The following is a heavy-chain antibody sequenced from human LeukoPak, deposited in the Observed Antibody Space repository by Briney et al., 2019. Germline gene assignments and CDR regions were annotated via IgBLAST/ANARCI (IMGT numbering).Heavy chain of an antibody. D-gene: IGHD2-21*01. Sequence: SQTLSLTCAISGDSVSSNSAAWNWIRQSPSRGLEWLGRTYYRSKWYKDYAGFVKSRITNNPDKSMNQFSLQLNSVNPDVTAVYCCAWHIYYFDYWGQGTLVTVSS. J-gene: IGHJ4*02. V-gene: IGHV6-1*01. CDR1: GDSVSSNSAA. CDR3: AWHIYYFDY. CDR2: TYYRSKWYK.